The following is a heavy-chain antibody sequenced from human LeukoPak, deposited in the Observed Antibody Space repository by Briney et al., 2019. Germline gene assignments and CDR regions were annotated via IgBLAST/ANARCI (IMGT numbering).Heavy chain of an antibody. J-gene: IGHJ4*02. V-gene: IGHV3-30*18. CDR2: ISYDGSNK. CDR3: AKDLWSGSSGG. CDR1: GFTFSSYG. Sequence: GGSLRLSCAASGFTFSSYGMHWVRQAPGKGLEWVAVISYDGSNKYYADSVKGRFTISRDNSKNTLYLQMNSLRAEDTAVYYCAKDLWSGSSGGWGQGTLVTVSS. D-gene: IGHD3-3*01.